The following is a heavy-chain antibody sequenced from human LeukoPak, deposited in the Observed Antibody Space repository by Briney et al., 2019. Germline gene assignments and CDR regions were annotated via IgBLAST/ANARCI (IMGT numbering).Heavy chain of an antibody. V-gene: IGHV1-46*01. CDR3: ARNVAHYYDSRVGAFDI. D-gene: IGHD3-22*01. Sequence: ASVKVSCKASGYTFTSYYMHWVRQAPGQGLEWMGIINPSGGSTSYAQKFQGRVTMTRDTSTSTVYMELSSLRSEDTAVYYCARNVAHYYDSRVGAFDIWGQGTMVTVSS. J-gene: IGHJ3*02. CDR2: INPSGGST. CDR1: GYTFTSYY.